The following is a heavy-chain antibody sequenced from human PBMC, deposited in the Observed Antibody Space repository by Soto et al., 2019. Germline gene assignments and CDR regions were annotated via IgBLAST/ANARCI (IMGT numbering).Heavy chain of an antibody. J-gene: IGHJ4*02. CDR2: IYYSGST. Sequence: QLQLQESGPGLVKPSETLSLTCTVSGGSISSSSYYWGWIRQPPGKGLEWIGSIYYSGSTYYNPSLKSRVTISVDTSKNQFSLKLSSVTAADTAVYYCASYDITGTDFDYWGQGTLVTVSS. CDR3: ASYDITGTDFDY. CDR1: GGSISSSSYY. D-gene: IGHD1-20*01. V-gene: IGHV4-39*01.